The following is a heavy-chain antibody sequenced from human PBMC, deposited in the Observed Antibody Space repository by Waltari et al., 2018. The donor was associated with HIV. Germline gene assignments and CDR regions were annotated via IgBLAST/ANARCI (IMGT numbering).Heavy chain of an antibody. J-gene: IGHJ6*02. Sequence: EVQLVESGGVVVQPGGSLRLSCAASGFTFDDYTMHWVRQAPGKGLEWVSLISWDGGSTYYADSVNGRFTIARDNSKNSLYLQMNSLRTEDTALYYCAKDIGGYDSFYYYYGMDVWGQGTTVTVSS. D-gene: IGHD5-12*01. CDR2: ISWDGGST. CDR3: AKDIGGYDSFYYYYGMDV. V-gene: IGHV3-43*01. CDR1: GFTFDDYT.